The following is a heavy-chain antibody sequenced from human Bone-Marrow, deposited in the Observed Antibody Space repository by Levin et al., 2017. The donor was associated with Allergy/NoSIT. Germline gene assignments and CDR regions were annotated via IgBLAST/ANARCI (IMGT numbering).Heavy chain of an antibody. V-gene: IGHV3-23*01. CDR3: AKDPLAAADWFDP. CDR1: GFTFSNYA. J-gene: IGHJ5*02. CDR2: MSGSGDRT. D-gene: IGHD6-13*01. Sequence: ASVKVSCAASGFTFSNYAMSWVRQAPGKGLEWVSGMSGSGDRTNYADSVKGRFTISRDNSKNTLYLQMNSLRAEDTAVYYCAKDPLAAADWFDPWGQGTLVTVSS.